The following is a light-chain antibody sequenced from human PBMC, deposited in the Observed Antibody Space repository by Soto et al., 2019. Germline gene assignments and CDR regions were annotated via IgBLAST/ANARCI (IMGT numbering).Light chain of an antibody. V-gene: IGKV1-39*01. CDR2: AAS. Sequence: DIQMTTSPSSLSASVGDRVTLTCRASQSISSYLNWYQQKPGKAPKLLIYAASSLQSGVPSRFSGSGSGTDFTLTISSLQPEDFATYYCQQSYSTITFGQGTRLEIK. CDR1: QSISSY. CDR3: QQSYSTIT. J-gene: IGKJ5*01.